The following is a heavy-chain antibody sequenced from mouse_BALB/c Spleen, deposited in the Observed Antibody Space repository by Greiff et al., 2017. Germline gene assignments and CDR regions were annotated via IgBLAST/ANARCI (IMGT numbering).Heavy chain of an antibody. V-gene: IGHV7-1*02. D-gene: IGHD1-1*01. Sequence: EVKLVESGGGLVQPGGSLRLSCAPSGFTFSDFYMEWVRQPPGKRLEWIAASRNKANDYTTEYSASVKGRFIVSRDTSQSILYLQMNALRAEDTAIYYCARDAWRTTVVDWYFDVWGAGTTVTVSS. CDR3: ARDAWRTTVVDWYFDV. CDR1: GFTFSDFY. J-gene: IGHJ1*01. CDR2: SRNKANDYTT.